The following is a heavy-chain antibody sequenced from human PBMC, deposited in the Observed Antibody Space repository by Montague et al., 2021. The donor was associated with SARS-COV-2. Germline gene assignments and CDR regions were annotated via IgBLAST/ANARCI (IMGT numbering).Heavy chain of an antibody. CDR3: ARGHHYYDSSGYLGAGYYYYYMDV. CDR2: IGTAGDT. V-gene: IGHV3-13*01. CDR1: GFPFSSYD. J-gene: IGHJ6*03. D-gene: IGHD3-22*01. Sequence: YRRLSCAASGFPFSSYDMHWVRQATGKGLEWVSAIGTAGDTYYPGSVKGRFTISRENAKNSLYLQMNSLRAGDTAVYYCARGHHYYDSSGYLGAGYYYYYMDVWGKGTTVTVSS.